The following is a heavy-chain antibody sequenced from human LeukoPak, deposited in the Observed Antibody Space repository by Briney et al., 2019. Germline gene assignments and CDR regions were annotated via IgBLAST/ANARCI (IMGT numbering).Heavy chain of an antibody. D-gene: IGHD3/OR15-3a*01. CDR3: ARQTGSGLFILP. CDR2: ISSSSSYI. V-gene: IGHV3-21*01. Sequence: PGGSLRLSCAASEFSVGSNYMTWVRQAPGKGLEWVSSISSSSSYIYYADSVKGRFTISRDNAKNSLYLQMNSLRAEDTAVYYCARQTGSGLFILPGGQGTLVTVSS. CDR1: EFSVGSNY. J-gene: IGHJ4*02.